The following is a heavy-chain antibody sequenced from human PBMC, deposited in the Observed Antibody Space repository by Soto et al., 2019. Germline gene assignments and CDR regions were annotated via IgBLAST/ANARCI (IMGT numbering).Heavy chain of an antibody. CDR1: GGSISSSNW. D-gene: IGHD6-13*01. CDR3: ARLLAAAGTHYYYYYGMDV. Sequence: QVQLQESGPGLVKPSGTLSLTCAVSGGSISSSNWWSWVRQPPGKGLEWIGEIYHSGSTNYNPSLKSRVTISVDNSKNQFSLKLSCVTAADTAVYYCARLLAAAGTHYYYYYGMDVWGQGTTVTVSS. CDR2: IYHSGST. J-gene: IGHJ6*02. V-gene: IGHV4-4*02.